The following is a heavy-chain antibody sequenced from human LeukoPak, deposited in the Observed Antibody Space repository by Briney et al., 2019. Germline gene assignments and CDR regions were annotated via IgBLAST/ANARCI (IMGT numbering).Heavy chain of an antibody. Sequence: PGGSLRLSCAASGFTFRSSSMHWVRQAPGKGLEWVTVISYDAINKYYADSVKGRFTISRDNSKNTLYLQMNSLTAEDTAKYYCAKTIPYWYFDLWGRGTLVTVSS. CDR2: ISYDAINK. CDR3: AKTIPYWYFDL. CDR1: GFTFRSSS. D-gene: IGHD5-24*01. V-gene: IGHV3-30-3*02. J-gene: IGHJ2*01.